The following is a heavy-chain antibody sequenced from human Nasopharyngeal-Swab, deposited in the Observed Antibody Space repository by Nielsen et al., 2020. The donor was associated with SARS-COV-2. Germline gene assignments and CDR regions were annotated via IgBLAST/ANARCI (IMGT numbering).Heavy chain of an antibody. D-gene: IGHD3-16*02. J-gene: IGHJ3*02. V-gene: IGHV4-59*08. CDR1: GGSMSNFH. Sequence: SETLSLTCTVSGGSMSNFHWSWIRQPPGKGLEWIGYIYYSGSTNYNPSLKSRVTISVGTSKNQFSLKLSSVTAADTAVYYCARHANYDYVWGSYRPHDAFDIWGQGTMVTVSS. CDR3: ARHANYDYVWGSYRPHDAFDI. CDR2: IYYSGST.